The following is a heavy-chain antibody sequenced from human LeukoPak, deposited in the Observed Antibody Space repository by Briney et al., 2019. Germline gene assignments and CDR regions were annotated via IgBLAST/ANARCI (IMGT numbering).Heavy chain of an antibody. J-gene: IGHJ4*02. CDR2: INPNSGGT. D-gene: IGHD5-12*01. CDR1: GYTFTGYY. V-gene: IGHV1-2*02. Sequence: ASVKVSCKASGYTFTGYYMHWVRQAPGQGLEWMGWINPNSGGTNYAQKFQGRVTMTRDTSISTAYMELSRLRSDDTAVYYCARDRSGYEPFDYWGQVTLVTVSS. CDR3: ARDRSGYEPFDY.